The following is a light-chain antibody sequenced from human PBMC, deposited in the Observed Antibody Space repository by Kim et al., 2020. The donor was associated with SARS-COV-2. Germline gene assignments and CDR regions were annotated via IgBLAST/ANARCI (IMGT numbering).Light chain of an antibody. J-gene: IGLJ3*02. CDR1: KLGDKY. Sequence: SYELTQPPSVSVSPGQTASITCSGDKLGDKYACWYQQKPGQSPVLVIYQDSKRPSGIPERFSGSNSGNAATLTISGTQAMDEADYYCQAWDSSTARVVGG. CDR3: QAWDSSTARV. V-gene: IGLV3-1*01. CDR2: QDS.